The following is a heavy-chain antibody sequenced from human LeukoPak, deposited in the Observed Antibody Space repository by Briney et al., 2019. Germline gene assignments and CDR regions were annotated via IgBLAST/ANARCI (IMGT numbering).Heavy chain of an antibody. CDR2: INHRGST. CDR1: GESLSKYY. D-gene: IGHD1-26*01. V-gene: IGHV4-34*01. J-gene: IGHJ4*02. CDR3: ASSVGSTDY. Sequence: SETLSLTCAVYGESLSKYYWTWIRRSPGKGLEWIGEINHRGSTNQNPSLKSRVTLSVDTSKHQFSLKLTSVTAADAAVCYCASSVGSTDYWGQGTLVTVSS.